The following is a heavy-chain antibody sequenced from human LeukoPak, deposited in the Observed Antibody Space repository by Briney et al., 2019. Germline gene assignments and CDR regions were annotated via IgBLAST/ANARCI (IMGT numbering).Heavy chain of an antibody. V-gene: IGHV4-59*01. J-gene: IGHJ4*02. Sequence: KPSETLSLTCTVSGGAISSYYWSWIRQPPGKGLEWIGYIYYSGGTKYNPSLMSRVTISVDRAQNQFSLSLSSVTAADTAVYYCARDGLYDSSGYYMDSWGQGTLVIVSS. CDR1: GGAISSYY. CDR2: IYYSGGT. CDR3: ARDGLYDSSGYYMDS. D-gene: IGHD3-22*01.